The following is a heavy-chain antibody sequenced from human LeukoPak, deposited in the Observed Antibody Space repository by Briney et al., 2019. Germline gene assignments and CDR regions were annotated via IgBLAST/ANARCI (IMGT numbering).Heavy chain of an antibody. CDR1: GFTVSSNY. J-gene: IGHJ4*02. CDR3: ARDAANWNSVGYFDY. CDR2: IYSGGST. D-gene: IGHD1-7*01. V-gene: IGHV3-53*01. Sequence: GGSLRLSCAASGFTVSSNYMSWVRQAPGKGLEWVSVIYSGGSTYYADSVKGRFTISRDNSKNTLYLQMNSLRAEDTAVYYCARDAANWNSVGYFDYWGQGTLVTVSS.